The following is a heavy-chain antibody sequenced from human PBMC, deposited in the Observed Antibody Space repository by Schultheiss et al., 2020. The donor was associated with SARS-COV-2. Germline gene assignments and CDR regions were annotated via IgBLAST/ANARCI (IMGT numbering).Heavy chain of an antibody. V-gene: IGHV3-33*03. CDR2: IWYDGSNK. CDR1: GFTFSSYG. D-gene: IGHD3-16*01. J-gene: IGHJ4*02. CDR3: ARHVNWAYDYVPTNEC. Sequence: GGSLRLSCAASGFTFSSYGMHWVRQAPGKGLEWVAVIWYDGSNKYYADSVKGRFTISRDNAKNSLYLQMNSLRAEDTAVYYCARHVNWAYDYVPTNECWGRGTLVTVSS.